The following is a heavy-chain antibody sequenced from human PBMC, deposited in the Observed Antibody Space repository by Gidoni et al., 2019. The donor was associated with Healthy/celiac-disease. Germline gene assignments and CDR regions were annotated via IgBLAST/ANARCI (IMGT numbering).Heavy chain of an antibody. Sequence: QVQLQQWGAGLLKPSETLSLTRAVYGGSFSGYYWSWIRQPPGKGLEWIGEINHSGSTNYNPSLKSRVTISVDTSKNQFSLKLSSVTAADTAVYYCARGYSRAARHPGYWGQGTLVTVSS. V-gene: IGHV4-34*01. J-gene: IGHJ4*02. CDR1: GGSFSGYY. D-gene: IGHD6-6*01. CDR2: INHSGST. CDR3: ARGYSRAARHPGY.